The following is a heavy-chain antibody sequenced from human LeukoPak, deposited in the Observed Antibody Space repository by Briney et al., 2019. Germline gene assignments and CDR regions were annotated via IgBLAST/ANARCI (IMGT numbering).Heavy chain of an antibody. CDR1: GYSFSNYW. CDR2: IYPGDSDT. J-gene: IGHJ4*02. CDR3: ATAYYYGSGTYYNGFDY. D-gene: IGHD3-10*01. V-gene: IGHV5-51*01. Sequence: GESLKISCKGSGYSFSNYWIGWVRQMPGKGLEWMGIIYPGDSDTRYSPSFQGQVTISADKSISTAYLQWSSLKASDTAMYYCATAYYYGSGTYYNGFDYWGQGTLVTVSS.